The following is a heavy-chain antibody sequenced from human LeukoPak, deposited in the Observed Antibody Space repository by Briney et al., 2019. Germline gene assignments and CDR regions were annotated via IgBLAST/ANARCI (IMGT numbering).Heavy chain of an antibody. V-gene: IGHV3-49*03. CDR2: IRSKPYGGTT. Sequence: PGGSLRLSCTASGFTFGDYVMNWFRQAPRKGLEWVGFIRSKPYGGTTEYAASVKGRFTISRDNSKNTLYLQMNSLRAEDTAVYYCAKDTSRGQYYYDSSGHFDYWGQGTLVTVSS. CDR3: AKDTSRGQYYYDSSGHFDY. D-gene: IGHD3-22*01. J-gene: IGHJ4*02. CDR1: GFTFGDYV.